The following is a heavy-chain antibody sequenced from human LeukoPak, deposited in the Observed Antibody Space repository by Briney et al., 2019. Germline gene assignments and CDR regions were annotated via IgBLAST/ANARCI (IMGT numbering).Heavy chain of an antibody. CDR2: INYHGNEN. Sequence: GGSLRLSCAASGFTFSNYWMSWVRQAPGKGLEWVANINYHGNENYLLDSVKGRFTISRDNAKNSLFLQMNSLRVEDTAVYYCTRGDPDYWGLGTLVTVSS. CDR1: GFTFSNYW. D-gene: IGHD2-21*02. J-gene: IGHJ4*02. CDR3: TRGDPDY. V-gene: IGHV3-7*01.